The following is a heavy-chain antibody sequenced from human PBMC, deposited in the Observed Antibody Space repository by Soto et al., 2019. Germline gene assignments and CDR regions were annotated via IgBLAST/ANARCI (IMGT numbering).Heavy chain of an antibody. CDR1: GFTFSSYS. V-gene: IGHV3-21*01. J-gene: IGHJ4*02. CDR2: ISSSSYI. CDR3: ARGATAYYDFWSALLFDY. D-gene: IGHD3-3*01. Sequence: GGSLRLSCAASGFTFSSYSMNWVRQAPGKGLEWVSSISSSSYIYYADSVKGRFTISRDNAKNSLYLQMNSLRAEDTAVYYCARGATAYYDFWSALLFDYWGQGTLVTVSS.